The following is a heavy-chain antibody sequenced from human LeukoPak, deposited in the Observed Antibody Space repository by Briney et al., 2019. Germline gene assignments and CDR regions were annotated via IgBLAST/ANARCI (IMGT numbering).Heavy chain of an antibody. J-gene: IGHJ6*03. Sequence: GGSLRLSCAASGFTFSSYGMHWVRQAPGKGLEWVAFIRCDGSNKYYADSVKGRFTISRDNAKNSLYLQMNSLRAEDTTVYYCARVVYYMDVWGKGTTVTVSS. CDR1: GFTFSSYG. CDR3: ARVVYYMDV. CDR2: IRCDGSNK. V-gene: IGHV3-30*02.